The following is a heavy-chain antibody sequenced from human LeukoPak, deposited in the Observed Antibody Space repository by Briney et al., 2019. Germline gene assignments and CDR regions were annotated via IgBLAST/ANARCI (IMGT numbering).Heavy chain of an antibody. CDR1: GFTFSSYA. D-gene: IGHD3-10*01. J-gene: IGHJ1*01. CDR2: ISGGGAYT. CDR3: AKYFAPGSYYNFPH. Sequence: GGSLRLSCAASGFTFSSYAMSWVRQAPGKGLEWVSTISGGGAYTYYADSVEGRFTISRDNPKNTLYLQMNSPRAEDTAVYYCAKYFAPGSYYNFPHWGQGNVVTLS. V-gene: IGHV3-23*01.